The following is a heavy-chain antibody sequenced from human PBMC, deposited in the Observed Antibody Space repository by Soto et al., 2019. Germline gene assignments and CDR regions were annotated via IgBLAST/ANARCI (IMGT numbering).Heavy chain of an antibody. CDR1: ITNIYD. Sequence: PSETLSLTCAVSITNIYDFGWIRQPPGKGLEWIGSIYHSGSNYYNPSLKSVVTVSVEMSRTQFSLKLRSVSAADTVVYFCASPSSGSCSDTSCYVAPFHYWGQGIMVTVSS. D-gene: IGHD2-2*01. CDR2: IYHSGSN. CDR3: ASPSSGSCSDTSCYVAPFHY. V-gene: IGHV4-38-2*01. J-gene: IGHJ4*02.